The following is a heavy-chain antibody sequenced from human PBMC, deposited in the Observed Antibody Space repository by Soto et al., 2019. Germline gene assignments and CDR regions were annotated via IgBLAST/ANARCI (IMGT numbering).Heavy chain of an antibody. CDR2: IYSGGNT. Sequence: SGGSLRLSCAASGFTVSSNYMTWVRQAPGKGLEWVSVIYSGGNTYYTDSVKGRFTISRDNSKNTLYLQMNSLRAEDTALYYCARDSRNRIFFDYWGQGTLVTVSS. J-gene: IGHJ4*02. CDR1: GFTVSSNY. CDR3: ARDSRNRIFFDY. V-gene: IGHV3-53*01. D-gene: IGHD2-2*01.